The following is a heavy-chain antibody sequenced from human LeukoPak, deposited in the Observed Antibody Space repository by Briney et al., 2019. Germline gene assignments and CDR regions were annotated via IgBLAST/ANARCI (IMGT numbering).Heavy chain of an antibody. D-gene: IGHD3-3*01. CDR3: ARHPYTSITIFGDDAFDI. J-gene: IGHJ3*02. CDR2: IYYSGST. Sequence: SETLSLTCTVSGGSISSYYWSWLRQPPGKGLEWIGYIYYSGSTNYNPSLKSRVTISVDTSKNQFSLKLSSVTAADTAVYYCARHPYTSITIFGDDAFDIWGQGTMVTVSS. CDR1: GGSISSYY. V-gene: IGHV4-59*08.